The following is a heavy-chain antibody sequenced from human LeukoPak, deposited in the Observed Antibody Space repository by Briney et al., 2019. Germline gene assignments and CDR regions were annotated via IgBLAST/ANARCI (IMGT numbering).Heavy chain of an antibody. V-gene: IGHV4-38-2*01. CDR3: ARYDSRGSASTRFDY. CDR1: GYSLGKNYY. D-gene: IGHD3-16*01. CDR2: IYGTWST. Sequence: SETLSLTCAVSGYSLGKNYYWGWIRQPPGKGLEWIGRIYGTWSTSYNPSLMNRVTMSVDTSKNHFSLKLTSVTAADTAVYYCARYDSRGSASTRFDYWGQGILVTISS. J-gene: IGHJ4*02.